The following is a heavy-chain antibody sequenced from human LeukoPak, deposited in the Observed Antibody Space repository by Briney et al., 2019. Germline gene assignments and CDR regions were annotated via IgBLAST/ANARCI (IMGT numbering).Heavy chain of an antibody. CDR1: GFTFSTYS. Sequence: KPGASLRLSCAAAGFTFSTYSMNWVRQAPGKGLEWVSYIGSSSSYIDYAGSVRGRFTVSRDNAKNSLYLQMNSLRDEDTAVYYCEAMGYNYFYPWGQGSLVIVSS. CDR2: IGSSSSYI. D-gene: IGHD5-18*01. CDR3: EAMGYNYFYP. V-gene: IGHV3-21*01. J-gene: IGHJ4*02.